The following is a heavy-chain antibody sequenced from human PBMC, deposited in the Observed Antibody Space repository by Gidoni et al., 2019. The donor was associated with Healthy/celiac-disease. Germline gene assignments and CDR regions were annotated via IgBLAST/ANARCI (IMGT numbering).Heavy chain of an antibody. J-gene: IGHJ4*02. Sequence: QLQLQESGPGLVKPSETLSLTCTVSGGSISSSSYYWGWIRQPPGKGLEWIGSIYYCGSTYYNPSLKSRVTISVDTSKNQFSLKLSSVTAADTAVYYCARLGAATPDYWGQGTLVTVSS. CDR2: IYYCGST. CDR1: GGSISSSSYY. D-gene: IGHD2-2*01. CDR3: ARLGAATPDY. V-gene: IGHV4-39*01.